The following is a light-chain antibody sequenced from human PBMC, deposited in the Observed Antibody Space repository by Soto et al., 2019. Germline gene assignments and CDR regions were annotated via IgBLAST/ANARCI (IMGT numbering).Light chain of an antibody. CDR2: GSS. Sequence: EIVMTQSPGTLSVSPGERATLSCRASQSVSSNLAWYQQKPGQAPRLLIYGSSTRDTGIPARFSGSGSGTEFTLTISSLQSEDFAVYYCQQYNNRPPWTFGQGTEVEI. CDR3: QQYNNRPPWT. CDR1: QSVSSN. J-gene: IGKJ1*01. V-gene: IGKV3-15*01.